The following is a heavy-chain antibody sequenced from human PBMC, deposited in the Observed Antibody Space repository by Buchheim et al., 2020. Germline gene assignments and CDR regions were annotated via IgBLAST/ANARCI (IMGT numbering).Heavy chain of an antibody. Sequence: QVQLQESGPGLVKPSETLSLSCNVSGASIKINSYYWAWIRQAPGKGLEWIGSIYYSGNAYYTSSLQSRLAMPVDTSKNQFSLRLSSVTAADTGVYYCARHVAVFGVIRYFDFWGHGAL. CDR3: ARHVAVFGVIRYFDF. J-gene: IGHJ4*01. CDR2: IYYSGNA. D-gene: IGHD3-3*01. CDR1: GASIKINSYY. V-gene: IGHV4-39*01.